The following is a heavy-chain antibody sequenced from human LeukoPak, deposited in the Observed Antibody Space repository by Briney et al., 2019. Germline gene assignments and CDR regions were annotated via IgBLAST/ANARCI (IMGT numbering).Heavy chain of an antibody. CDR1: GFTLSSHA. CDR3: ARSTFGGSDFDY. D-gene: IGHD3-10*01. CDR2: SSESSGSA. Sequence: QPGGSLRLSCAASGFTLSSHAMSWVRQAPGKGLEWNSTSSESSGSAHYADSVKGRFTISRDISKNTLYLQMNSLRAEDTAVYYCARSTFGGSDFDYWGQGTLVTVSS. V-gene: IGHV3-23*01. J-gene: IGHJ4*02.